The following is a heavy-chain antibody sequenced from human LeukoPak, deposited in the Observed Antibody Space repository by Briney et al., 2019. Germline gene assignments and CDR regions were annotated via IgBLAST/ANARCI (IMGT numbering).Heavy chain of an antibody. CDR3: VRDMNWNFVN. D-gene: IGHD1-7*01. CDR2: IKQDGSQR. J-gene: IGHJ4*02. V-gene: IGHV3-7*01. CDR1: GFTFSSYW. Sequence: GGSLRLSCAASGFTFSSYWMSWVRQAPGKGLEWVANIKQDGSQRYYVDSVKGRFTISRDNAENSLYLQMNSLRAEDTAVYYCVRDMNWNFVNWGQGTLVTVSS.